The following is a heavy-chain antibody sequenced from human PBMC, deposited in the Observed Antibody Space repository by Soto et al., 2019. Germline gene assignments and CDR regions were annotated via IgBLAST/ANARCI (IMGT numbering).Heavy chain of an antibody. CDR3: AKYRRTEAEGFTLDY. D-gene: IGHD6-13*01. J-gene: IGHJ4*02. CDR1: GDSINNYY. Sequence: ETLSLTCTVSGDSINNYYWSWIRQPPGKRLEWIGYIYYTGSPTYNPSLESRVTMSVDTSKNQFSLKLNSVNAADTAVYYCAKYRRTEAEGFTLDYWGRGTRVTVSS. CDR2: IYYTGSP. V-gene: IGHV4-59*01.